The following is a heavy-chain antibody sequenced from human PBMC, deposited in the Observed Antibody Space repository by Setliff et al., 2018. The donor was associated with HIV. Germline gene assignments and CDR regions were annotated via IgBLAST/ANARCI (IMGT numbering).Heavy chain of an antibody. J-gene: IGHJ5*02. CDR1: GGSVDSRDYY. CDR3: ARDTTDWFDP. V-gene: IGHV4-31*11. Sequence: SETLSLTCAVSGGSVDSRDYYWGWIRQPPGKGLEWIGYIYYSGSTYYNPSLKSRVTMSVDTSKNQFSLKLSSVTAADTAVYYCARDTTDWFDPWGQGTLVTVSS. CDR2: IYYSGST. D-gene: IGHD4-17*01.